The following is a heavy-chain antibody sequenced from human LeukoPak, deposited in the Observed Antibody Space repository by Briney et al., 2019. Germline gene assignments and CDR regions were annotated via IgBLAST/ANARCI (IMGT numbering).Heavy chain of an antibody. Sequence: SETLSLTCAVYGGSFSGYYWSWIRQPPGKGLQWIGEINHSGSTNYNPSLKSRVTISVDTSKNQFSLKLSSVTAADTAVYYCARVTFDPWGQGTLVTVSS. V-gene: IGHV4-34*01. J-gene: IGHJ5*02. CDR3: ARVTFDP. CDR2: INHSGST. CDR1: GGSFSGYY.